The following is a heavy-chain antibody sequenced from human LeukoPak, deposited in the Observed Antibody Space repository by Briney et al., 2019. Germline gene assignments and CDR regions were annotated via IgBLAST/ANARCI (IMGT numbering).Heavy chain of an antibody. Sequence: SETLSLTCTVSGGSISSGDYYWSWIRQPPGKGLEWIGYIYYSGSTYYNPSLKSRVTISVDTSKSQFSLKLSSVTAADTAVYYCARVAVTDNYGMDVWGQGTTVTVSS. J-gene: IGHJ6*02. D-gene: IGHD2-21*02. CDR2: IYYSGST. CDR3: ARVAVTDNYGMDV. V-gene: IGHV4-30-4*01. CDR1: GGSISSGDYY.